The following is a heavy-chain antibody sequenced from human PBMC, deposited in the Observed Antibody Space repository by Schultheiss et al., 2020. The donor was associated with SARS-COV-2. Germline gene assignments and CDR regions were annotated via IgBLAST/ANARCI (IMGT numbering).Heavy chain of an antibody. Sequence: GGSLRLSCATSGFTFSSYSMIWVRQAPGKGLEWVSYISSSSSYIYYADSVKGRFTISRDNAKNELYLQMNSLRVEDTAVYYCARAGLGPLDYWGQGTLVTVSS. D-gene: IGHD6-19*01. J-gene: IGHJ4*02. V-gene: IGHV3-21*05. CDR2: ISSSSSYI. CDR3: ARAGLGPLDY. CDR1: GFTFSSYS.